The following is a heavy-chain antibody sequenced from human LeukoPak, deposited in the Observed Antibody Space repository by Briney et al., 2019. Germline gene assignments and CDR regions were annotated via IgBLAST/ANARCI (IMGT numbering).Heavy chain of an antibody. CDR3: AKADWNYGEGHFDY. D-gene: IGHD1-7*01. J-gene: IGHJ4*02. CDR2: IWYDGSNK. Sequence: PGGSLRLSCAASGFTFSSYGMHWVRQAPGKGLEGVAVIWYDGSNKYYADSVKGRFTISRDNSKNTLYLQMNSLGAEDTAVYYCAKADWNYGEGHFDYWGQGTLVTVSS. V-gene: IGHV3-33*06. CDR1: GFTFSSYG.